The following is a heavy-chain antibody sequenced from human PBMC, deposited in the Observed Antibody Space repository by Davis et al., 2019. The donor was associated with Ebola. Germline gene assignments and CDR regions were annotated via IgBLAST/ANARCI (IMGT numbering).Heavy chain of an antibody. V-gene: IGHV3-53*01. D-gene: IGHD4-17*01. CDR2: IYSGGST. Sequence: GESLKISCATSGFFVSTHYMSWVRRAPGKGLEWVSLIYSGGSTYYADSVKGRFTISRDNSKNILYLQMNSLRAEDTAVYYCAKGTPVTRGPFDYWGQGTLVTVSS. J-gene: IGHJ4*02. CDR1: GFFVSTHY. CDR3: AKGTPVTRGPFDY.